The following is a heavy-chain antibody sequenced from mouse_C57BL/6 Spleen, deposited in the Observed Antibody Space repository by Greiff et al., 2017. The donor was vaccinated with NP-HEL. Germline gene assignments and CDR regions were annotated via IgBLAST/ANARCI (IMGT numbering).Heavy chain of an antibody. Sequence: VKLVESGAELVKPGASVKISCKASGYAFSSYWMNWVKQRPGKGLEWIGQIYPGDGDTNYNGKFKGKATLTADKSSSTAYMQLSSLTSEDSAVYFCARSGGSSYGAMDYWGQRTSVTVSS. D-gene: IGHD1-1*01. CDR1: GYAFSSYW. J-gene: IGHJ4*01. CDR3: ARSGGSSYGAMDY. CDR2: IYPGDGDT. V-gene: IGHV1-80*01.